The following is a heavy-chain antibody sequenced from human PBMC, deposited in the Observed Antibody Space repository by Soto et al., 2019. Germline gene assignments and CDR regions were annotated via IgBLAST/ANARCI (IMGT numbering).Heavy chain of an antibody. CDR1: GYSFTSYW. Sequence: VESLKISCKGSGYSFTSYWIGWVRQMPGKGLEWMGIIYPGDSDTRYSPAFQGQVTISADKSISTAYLQWSSLEASDTAMDYCARFTRGPLNLYFQHWGQGTLVTVSS. CDR2: IYPGDSDT. D-gene: IGHD5-12*01. CDR3: ARFTRGPLNLYFQH. J-gene: IGHJ1*01. V-gene: IGHV5-51*01.